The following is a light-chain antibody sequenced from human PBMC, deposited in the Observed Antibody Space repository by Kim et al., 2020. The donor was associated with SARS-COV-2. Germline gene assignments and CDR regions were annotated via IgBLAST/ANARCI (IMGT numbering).Light chain of an antibody. V-gene: IGKV1-33*01. CDR3: QQYDDLPPF. CDR1: QDIRNY. J-gene: IGKJ2*01. Sequence: SASVGDRVTITCQASQDIRNYLNWYQQKPGKAPKLLIYDASTLETGVPSRFSGSGSATDFTLTITGLQPEDLATYYCQQYDDLPPFFGQGTKLEIK. CDR2: DAS.